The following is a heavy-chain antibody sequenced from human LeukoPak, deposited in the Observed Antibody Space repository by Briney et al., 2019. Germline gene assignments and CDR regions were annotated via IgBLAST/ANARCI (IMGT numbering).Heavy chain of an antibody. J-gene: IGHJ4*02. CDR3: AKSLWPEDY. CDR1: GFTFSSYW. V-gene: IGHV3-7*01. Sequence: PGGSLRLSCAASGFTFSSYWMSWVRQAPGKGLEWAANIKQDGSEKNYVDSVKGRFTISRDNAKNSLHLQMNSLRAEDTAVYYCAKSLWPEDYWGQGTLVTVSS. D-gene: IGHD3-10*01. CDR2: IKQDGSEK.